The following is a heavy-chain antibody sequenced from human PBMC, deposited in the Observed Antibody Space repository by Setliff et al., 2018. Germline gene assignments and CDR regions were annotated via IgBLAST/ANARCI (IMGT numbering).Heavy chain of an antibody. Sequence: GGSLRLSCAASGFTFSNAWMSWVRQAPGKGLEWVGRIKRESDGGTTDYAAPVKGRFTISRDDSKNTLYLQMDSLNPEDTAIYYCATPALFTTGWFGYHGMDVWGQGITVTVSS. CDR1: GFTFSNAW. V-gene: IGHV3-15*01. J-gene: IGHJ6*02. CDR3: ATPALFTTGWFGYHGMDV. D-gene: IGHD3-10*01. CDR2: IKRESDGGTT.